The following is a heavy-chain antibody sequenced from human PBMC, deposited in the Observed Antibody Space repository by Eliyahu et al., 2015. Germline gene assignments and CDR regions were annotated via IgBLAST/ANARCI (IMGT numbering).Heavy chain of an antibody. J-gene: IGHJ4*02. CDR3: STLGTAMAER. Sequence: EVQLVESGGGLVKPGGSLRLSCXASGFIFINAWMSWVRQAPGKGLEWVGRIKSKSDGGTTDYAAPVKGRFTISRDDSKNTLYLQMNSLKTEDTAVYYCSTLGTAMAERWGQGTLVTVSS. CDR1: GFIFINAW. V-gene: IGHV3-15*01. D-gene: IGHD5-18*01. CDR2: IKSKSDGGTT.